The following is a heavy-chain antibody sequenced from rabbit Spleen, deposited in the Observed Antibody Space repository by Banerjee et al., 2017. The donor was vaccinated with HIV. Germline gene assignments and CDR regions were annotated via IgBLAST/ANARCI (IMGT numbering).Heavy chain of an antibody. Sequence: QSLEESGGDLVKPGASLTLTCTASGFSFSSNHYMCWVRQAPGKGLEWIACIEGSSSGFTYSASWAKGRFTISKTSSTTVTLQMTSLTVADTATYFCARDTGTSFSSYGMDLWGPGTLVTVS. CDR1: GFSFSSNHY. V-gene: IGHV1S40*01. J-gene: IGHJ6*01. CDR2: IEGSSSGFT. D-gene: IGHD8-1*01. CDR3: ARDTGTSFSSYGMDL.